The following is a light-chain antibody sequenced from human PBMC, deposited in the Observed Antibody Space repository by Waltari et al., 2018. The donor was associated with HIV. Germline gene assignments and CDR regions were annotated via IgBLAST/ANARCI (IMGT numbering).Light chain of an antibody. CDR3: AARDDRMNGFYV. CDR2: KNN. CDR1: SSNIGTRT. Sequence: QSVLTQPPSASGTPGQRVSISCSGSSSNIGTRTVNWFQRHPGTATTHDIYKNNQRPAGAPNRLSDSKSGMSTALAISWLQSEDEADYNCAARDDRMNGFYVFGTGTKVTVL. J-gene: IGLJ1*01. V-gene: IGLV1-44*01.